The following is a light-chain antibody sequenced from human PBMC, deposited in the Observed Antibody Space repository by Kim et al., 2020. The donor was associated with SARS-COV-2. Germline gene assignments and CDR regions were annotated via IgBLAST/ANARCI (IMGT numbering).Light chain of an antibody. J-gene: IGLJ3*02. CDR2: DVS. CDR1: SSDVGGYNY. CDR3: SSYTSSSPWV. Sequence: SALTQPASVSGSPGQSITISCTGTSSDVGGYNYVSWYQQHPGKAPKLMIYDVSKRPSGVSNRFSGSKSGNTASLTISGLQAEDVADYYCSSYTSSSPWVFGGGTQLTVL. V-gene: IGLV2-14*01.